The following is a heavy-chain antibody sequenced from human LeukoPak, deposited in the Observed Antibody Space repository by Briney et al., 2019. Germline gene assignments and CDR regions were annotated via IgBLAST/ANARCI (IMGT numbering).Heavy chain of an antibody. Sequence: GASVKVSCKASGYTFTSYGISWVRQAPGQGLEWMGWISAYNGNTNYAQQLQGRVTMTTDTSTSTAYMELRSLRSDDTAVYYCARDPSERGKPTSLYDYWGQGTLVTVSS. J-gene: IGHJ4*02. CDR1: GYTFTSYG. D-gene: IGHD7-27*01. CDR3: ARDPSERGKPTSLYDY. V-gene: IGHV1-18*01. CDR2: ISAYNGNT.